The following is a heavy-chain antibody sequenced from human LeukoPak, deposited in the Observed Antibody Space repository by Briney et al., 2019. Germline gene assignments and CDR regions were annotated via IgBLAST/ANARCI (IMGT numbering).Heavy chain of an antibody. Sequence: ASVKVSCKTSGYTFTGYYIHWVRQAPGQGLEWMGWINPNSGDTNYAQKFQGRVSMTGDTSISTAYMELRSLRSDDTAVYYCARDLRGYDILTGYYRHFDYWGQGTLVTVSS. CDR3: ARDLRGYDILTGYYRHFDY. CDR1: GYTFTGYY. V-gene: IGHV1-2*02. D-gene: IGHD3-9*01. J-gene: IGHJ4*02. CDR2: INPNSGDT.